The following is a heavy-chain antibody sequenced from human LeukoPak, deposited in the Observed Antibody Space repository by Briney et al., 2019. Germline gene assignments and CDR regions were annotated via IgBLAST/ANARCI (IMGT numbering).Heavy chain of an antibody. Sequence: SETLSLTCTVSGGSISSSGHYWGWIRQPPGKGLEWNETIYYNGNTYYNPSLKSRVTISIDTSKNQFSLKLTSVTAADTAVYYCVKGYSNGWYAQAFSFDCWGQGTLVTVSP. J-gene: IGHJ4*02. CDR3: VKGYSNGWYAQAFSFDC. D-gene: IGHD6-19*01. CDR2: IYYNGNT. V-gene: IGHV4-39*01. CDR1: GGSISSSGHY.